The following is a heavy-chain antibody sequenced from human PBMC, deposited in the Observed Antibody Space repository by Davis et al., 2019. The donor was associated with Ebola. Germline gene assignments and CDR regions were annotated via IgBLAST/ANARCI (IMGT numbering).Heavy chain of an antibody. D-gene: IGHD2-2*01. V-gene: IGHV3-23*01. CDR1: GFTFSSYA. CDR2: ISGSGGST. Sequence: PGGSLRLSCAASGFTFSSYAMSWVRQAPGKGLEWVSAISGSGGSTYYADSVKGRFTISRDNSKNTLYLQMNSLRAEDTAVYYCARLVVPTYKIYYYYYYMDVWGKGTTVTVSS. CDR3: ARLVVPTYKIYYYYYYMDV. J-gene: IGHJ6*03.